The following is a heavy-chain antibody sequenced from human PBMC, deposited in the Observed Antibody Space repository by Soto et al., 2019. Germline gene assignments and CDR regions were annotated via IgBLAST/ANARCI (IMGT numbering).Heavy chain of an antibody. V-gene: IGHV3-30*19. CDR2: TSYDGNNK. CDR1: GFMFKSYV. D-gene: IGHD3-16*01. J-gene: IGHJ4*02. Sequence: QLQLVESGGGVVQPGTSLRLSCTASGFMFKSYVTHWVRQAPGKGLEWVALTSYDGNNKYYGDSVKGRFTVSRDNSKNTLHLQMDSLRPEDTALYYCARWGTTGGFDLWGQGTLVSVSS. CDR3: ARWGTTGGFDL.